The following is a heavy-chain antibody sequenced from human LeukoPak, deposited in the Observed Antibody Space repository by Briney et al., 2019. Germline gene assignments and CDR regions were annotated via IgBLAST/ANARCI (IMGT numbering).Heavy chain of an antibody. D-gene: IGHD5-18*01. V-gene: IGHV4-34*01. CDR3: ARDQGALDSYGYGYYFDY. J-gene: IGHJ4*02. Sequence: SETLSLTCAVYGGSFSGYYWSWIRQPPGKGLEWIGEINRSGSTNHNPSLKSRVTISVDTSKNQFSLKLSSVTAADTAVYYCARDQGALDSYGYGYYFDYWGQGTLVTVSS. CDR1: GGSFSGYY. CDR2: INRSGST.